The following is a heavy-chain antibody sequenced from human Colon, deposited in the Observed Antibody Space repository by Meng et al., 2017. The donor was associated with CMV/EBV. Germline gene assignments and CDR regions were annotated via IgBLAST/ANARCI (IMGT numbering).Heavy chain of an antibody. V-gene: IGHV1-2*02. CDR3: ARVVADSFGMDV. D-gene: IGHD5-12*01. CDR2: INLDSDST. Sequence: ASVKVSCKTSGYTFASYGISWMRQAPGQGLEWVGWINLDSDSTKYPQKFQGRVIMTRDTAISSVSLELSRLRSDDTAVYYCARVVADSFGMDVWGQGTTVTVSS. CDR1: GYTFASYG. J-gene: IGHJ6*02.